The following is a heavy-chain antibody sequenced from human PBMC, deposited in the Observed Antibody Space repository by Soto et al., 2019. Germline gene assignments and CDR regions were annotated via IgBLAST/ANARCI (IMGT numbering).Heavy chain of an antibody. J-gene: IGHJ3*01. CDR1: GFTFSSYA. CDR3: ARDRASYYYDSSGYSL. Sequence: GGSLRLSCAAPGFTFSSYAMHWVRQAPGKGLEWVAVISYDGSNKYYADSVKGRFTISRDNSKNTLYLQMNSLRAEDTAVYYCARDRASYYYDSSGYSLWGQGTMVTVSS. D-gene: IGHD3-22*01. V-gene: IGHV3-30-3*01. CDR2: ISYDGSNK.